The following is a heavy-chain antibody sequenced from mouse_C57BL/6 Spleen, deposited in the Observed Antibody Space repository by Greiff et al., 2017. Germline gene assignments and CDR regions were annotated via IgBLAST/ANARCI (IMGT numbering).Heavy chain of an antibody. CDR2: ISDGGSYT. V-gene: IGHV5-4*01. D-gene: IGHD2-1*01. J-gene: IGHJ4*01. CDR3: ASSNYDYAMDY. CDR1: GFTFSSYA. Sequence: EVQRVESGGGLVKPGGSLKLSCAASGFTFSSYAMSWVRQTPEKRLEWVATISDGGSYTYYPDNVKGRFTISRDNAKNNLYLQMSHLKSEDTAMYYCASSNYDYAMDYWGQGTSVTVSS.